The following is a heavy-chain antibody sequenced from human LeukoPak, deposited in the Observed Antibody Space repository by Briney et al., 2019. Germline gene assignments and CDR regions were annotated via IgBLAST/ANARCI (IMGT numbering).Heavy chain of an antibody. V-gene: IGHV3-30*03. D-gene: IGHD1-20*01. CDR2: ISYDGSNK. J-gene: IGHJ4*02. CDR1: GFTFSSNG. CDR3: ARQGPYNWNPLN. Sequence: GGSLRLSCVTSGFTFSSNGMHWVRQAPGKGLEWVGVISYDGSNKYYADSVKGRFTISRDNSKNTLYLQMNSLRAEDTAVYYCARQGPYNWNPLNWGQGTLVTVSS.